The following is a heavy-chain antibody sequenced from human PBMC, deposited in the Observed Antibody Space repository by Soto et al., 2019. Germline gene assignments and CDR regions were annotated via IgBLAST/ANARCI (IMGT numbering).Heavy chain of an antibody. CDR1: GGSFSGYY. D-gene: IGHD2-8*01. CDR3: ARGRARNKWDIVLMVYATDFDY. V-gene: IGHV4-34*01. J-gene: IGHJ4*02. Sequence: SETLSLTCAVYGGSFSGYYWSWIRQPPGKGLEWIGEINHSGSTNYNPSLKSRVTISVDTSKNQFSLKLSSVTAADTAVYYCARGRARNKWDIVLMVYATDFDYWGQGTLVTVSS. CDR2: INHSGST.